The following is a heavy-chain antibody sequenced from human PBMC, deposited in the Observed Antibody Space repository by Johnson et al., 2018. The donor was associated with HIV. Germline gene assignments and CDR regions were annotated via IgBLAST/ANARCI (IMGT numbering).Heavy chain of an antibody. CDR1: GFIFRMYA. CDR2: ISHDGANQ. CDR3: ARTPYGDYDDAFNI. J-gene: IGHJ3*02. Sequence: QVQLVESGGGVVQPGRSLRLSCVASGFIFRMYAMHWVRQAPGKGLEWVALISHDGANQYYADSVKGRFLVSRDDSMNTLFLEMKSVRPEDTAVYYCARTPYGDYDDAFNIRGQGTMVTVSS. D-gene: IGHD4-17*01. V-gene: IGHV3-30-3*01.